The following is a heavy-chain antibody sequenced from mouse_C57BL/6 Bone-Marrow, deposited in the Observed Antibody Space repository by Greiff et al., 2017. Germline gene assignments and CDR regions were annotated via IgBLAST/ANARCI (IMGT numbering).Heavy chain of an antibody. V-gene: IGHV10-3*01. CDR1: GCTFNTYA. Sequence: EVHLVQSGGGLVLPKGSLKLSCAASGCTFNTYAMHWVRQAPGKGLEWVARIRSKSSNYATYYADSVKDRFTISRDDSQSMLYLQMNSLKTEDTAMYYCVGEGLRRYFDYWGQGTTLTVST. J-gene: IGHJ2*01. CDR3: VGEGLRRYFDY. CDR2: IRSKSSNYAT. D-gene: IGHD2-2*01.